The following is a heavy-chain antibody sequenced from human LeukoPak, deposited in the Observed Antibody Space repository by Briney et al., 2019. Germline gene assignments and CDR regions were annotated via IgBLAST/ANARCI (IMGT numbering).Heavy chain of an antibody. CDR3: ARGIGTSYDSSRDAFDI. Sequence: PSETLSLICTVSAGSINSGDYYWSWIRQPAGKGLEWIGRIYSPGTNYNYNPSLKSRVTISIDTSKNQFSLKLTSVTAADTAVYYCARGIGTSYDSSRDAFDIWGQGTMVTVSS. V-gene: IGHV4-61*02. D-gene: IGHD3-22*01. J-gene: IGHJ3*02. CDR1: AGSINSGDYY. CDR2: IYSPGTN.